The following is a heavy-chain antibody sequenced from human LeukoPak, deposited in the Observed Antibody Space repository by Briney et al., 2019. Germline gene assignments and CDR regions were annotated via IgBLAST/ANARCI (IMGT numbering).Heavy chain of an antibody. CDR3: ARDDSGYVPY. V-gene: IGHV1-18*01. CDR2: TSTGDGST. Sequence: ASVKVSCTASGYSFSTYDMSWVRQAPGQGLEWMGWTSTGDGSTKFAQKFQGRVTMTTDTSTSTAYMELWSLRSNDTAVYYCARDDSGYVPYWGQGTLVTVSS. J-gene: IGHJ4*02. CDR1: GYSFSTYD. D-gene: IGHD5-12*01.